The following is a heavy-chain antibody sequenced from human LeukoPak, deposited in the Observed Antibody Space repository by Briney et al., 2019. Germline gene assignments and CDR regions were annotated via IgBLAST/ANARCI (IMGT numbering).Heavy chain of an antibody. CDR3: ARTTMVRGVIPY. V-gene: IGHV3-48*03. D-gene: IGHD3-10*01. Sequence: GGSLRLSCAASGFTFSSYEMNWVRQAPGKGLEWVSYISSSGSTIYYADSVKGRFTISRDNAKNSLYLQMNSLRAEDTAVYYCARTTMVRGVIPYWGQGTLVTVSS. CDR2: ISSSGSTI. J-gene: IGHJ4*02. CDR1: GFTFSSYE.